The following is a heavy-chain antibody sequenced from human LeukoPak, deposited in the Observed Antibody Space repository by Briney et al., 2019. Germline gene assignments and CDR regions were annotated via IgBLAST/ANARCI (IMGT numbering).Heavy chain of an antibody. CDR2: IIPIFGTA. V-gene: IGHV1-69*01. CDR3: ARVGRRGYCSSTSCETRNYFDY. J-gene: IGHJ4*02. D-gene: IGHD2-2*01. CDR1: GGTFSSYA. Sequence: SVKVSCKASGGTFSSYAISWVRQAPGQGLEWMGGIIPIFGTANYAQKFQGRVTITADESTSTAYMELSSLRSEDTAVYYCARVGRRGYCSSTSCETRNYFDYWGQGTLVTVSS.